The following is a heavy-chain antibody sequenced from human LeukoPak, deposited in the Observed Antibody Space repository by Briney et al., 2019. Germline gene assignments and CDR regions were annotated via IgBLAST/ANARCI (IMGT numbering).Heavy chain of an antibody. D-gene: IGHD2-21*02. Sequence: ASVKVSCKASGYTFTGYYMHWVRQAPGQGLEWMGWINPNSGGTNYAQKFQGRVTMTRDTSISTAYMELSRLRSDDTAVYYRARERRCGGDCHSSFDYWGQRTLVTVSS. CDR2: INPNSGGT. J-gene: IGHJ4*02. V-gene: IGHV1-2*02. CDR3: ARERRCGGDCHSSFDY. CDR1: GYTFTGYY.